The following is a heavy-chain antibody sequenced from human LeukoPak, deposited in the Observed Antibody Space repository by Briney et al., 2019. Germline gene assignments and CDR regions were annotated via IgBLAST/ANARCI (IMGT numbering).Heavy chain of an antibody. CDR2: INHSGST. CDR3: ARTSYSGSYYYRH. D-gene: IGHD1-26*01. CDR1: GGSFSGYY. V-gene: IGHV4-34*01. J-gene: IGHJ4*02. Sequence: PSETLSLTCAVYGGSFSGYYWSWIRQPPGKGLEWIGEINHSGSTNYNPSLKSRVTISVDTSKNQFSLKLSSVTAADTAVYYCARTSYSGSYYYRHWGQGTLVTVSS.